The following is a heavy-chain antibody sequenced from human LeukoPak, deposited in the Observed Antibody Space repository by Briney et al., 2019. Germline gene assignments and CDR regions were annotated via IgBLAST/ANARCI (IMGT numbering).Heavy chain of an antibody. CDR1: GFTFSNYV. CDR3: ARSPTYYYMDV. V-gene: IGHV3-30-3*01. J-gene: IGHJ6*03. CDR2: ISYDGTNK. Sequence: GESLRLSCEAPGFTFSNYVIHWVRQAPGKGLEWLAVISYDGTNKYYTDSVKGRFTISRDHSKTTVDLQMDSLGGADTAVYYCARSPTYYYMDVWGKGTTVTVSS.